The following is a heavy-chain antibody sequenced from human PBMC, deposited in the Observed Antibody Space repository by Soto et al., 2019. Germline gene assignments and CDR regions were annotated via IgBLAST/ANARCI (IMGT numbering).Heavy chain of an antibody. CDR1: GLALSSTW. CDR3: VKDRPYSAGTNLLY. Sequence: EVHLVESGGGLVQPGGSLRLSCEISGLALSSTWMTWVRQAPGKGLEWVGGGKSIFFGGTIDYAAPVQGRFTISRDESKDTLYLQMDSLKIEDTGVYYCVKDRPYSAGTNLLYWGQGTLVTVSS. D-gene: IGHD1-7*01. CDR2: GKSIFFGGTI. J-gene: IGHJ4*02. V-gene: IGHV3-15*01.